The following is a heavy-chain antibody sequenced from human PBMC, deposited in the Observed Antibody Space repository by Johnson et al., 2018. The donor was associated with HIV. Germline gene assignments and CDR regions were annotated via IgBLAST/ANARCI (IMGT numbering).Heavy chain of an antibody. CDR1: GFSFDDYA. D-gene: IGHD5-18*01. V-gene: IGHV3-9*01. Sequence: VQLVESGGGLVQPGGSLRLSCAASGFSFDDYAMHWVRQVPGKGLEWVAGIGWNGLTIGYVDSVKGRFTISRNAATNSLYLRMDSLRTEDTAFYYCARDGRDLVTRGSFDVWGQGTVVTVSS. CDR2: IGWNGLTI. J-gene: IGHJ3*01. CDR3: ARDGRDLVTRGSFDV.